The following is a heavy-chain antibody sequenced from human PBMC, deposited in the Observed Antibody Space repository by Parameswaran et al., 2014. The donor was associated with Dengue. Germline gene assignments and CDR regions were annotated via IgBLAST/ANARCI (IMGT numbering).Heavy chain of an antibody. Sequence: WIRQPPGKGLEWIGYFFNSGTTYYNPSLKSRVAISADTSKSQFSLRLNSVTAADTAVYYCARERRNAFDIWAKGQWSPSPQ. CDR3: ARERRNAFDI. CDR2: FFNSGTT. V-gene: IGHV4-31*02. J-gene: IGHJ3*02.